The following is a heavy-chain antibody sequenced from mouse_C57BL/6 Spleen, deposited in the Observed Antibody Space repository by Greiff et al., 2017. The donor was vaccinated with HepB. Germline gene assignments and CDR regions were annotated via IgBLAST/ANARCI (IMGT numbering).Heavy chain of an antibody. J-gene: IGHJ2*01. Sequence: QVQLQQSGAELAKPGASVKLSCKASGYTFTSYWMHWVKQRPGQGLEWIGYINPSSGYTKYNQKFKDQATLTADKSSSTAYMQLSSLTYEDSAVYYCARGGNYGPYFDYWGQGTTLTVSS. V-gene: IGHV1-7*01. CDR1: GYTFTSYW. CDR2: INPSSGYT. CDR3: ARGGNYGPYFDY. D-gene: IGHD2-1*01.